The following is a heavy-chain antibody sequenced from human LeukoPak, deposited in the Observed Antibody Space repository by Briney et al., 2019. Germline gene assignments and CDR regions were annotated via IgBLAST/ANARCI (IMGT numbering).Heavy chain of an antibody. V-gene: IGHV1-69*01. CDR1: GGTFSSYA. J-gene: IGHJ4*02. D-gene: IGHD6-13*01. Sequence: VKVSCKASGGTFSSYAISWVRQAPGQGLEWMGGIIPIFGTANYAQKFQGRVTITADESTSTAYMELSSLRSEDTAVYYCARGSPIAAAGYYFDYWGQGTLVTVSS. CDR2: IIPIFGTA. CDR3: ARGSPIAAAGYYFDY.